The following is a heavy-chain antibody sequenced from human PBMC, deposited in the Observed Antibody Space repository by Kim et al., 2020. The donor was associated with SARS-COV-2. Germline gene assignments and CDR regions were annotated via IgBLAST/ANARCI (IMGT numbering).Heavy chain of an antibody. J-gene: IGHJ3*02. CDR3: ARDREHGDGTFDI. CDR1: GFTFSPYS. Sequence: VGSLRLSCAASGFTFSPYSMNWVRQAPGKRLEWVSSISSSSRYTYYADSVKGRFTISRDNAKNSLYLQMHSLRAEDTAVYYCARDREHGDGTFDIWGQGKMVTVSS. D-gene: IGHD1-1*01. CDR2: ISSSSRYT. V-gene: IGHV3-21*01.